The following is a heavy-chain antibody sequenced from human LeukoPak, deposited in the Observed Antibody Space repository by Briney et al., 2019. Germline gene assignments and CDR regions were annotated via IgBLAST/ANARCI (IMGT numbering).Heavy chain of an antibody. Sequence: KASETLSLTCAVSGGSISSSNWWSWVRQPPGKGLEWIGEIYHSGSTNYNPSLKSRVTISVDTSKNQFSLKLSSVTAADTAVYYCARHGPSPTYYYYMDVWGKGTTVTVSS. J-gene: IGHJ6*03. CDR3: ARHGPSPTYYYYMDV. CDR2: IYHSGST. V-gene: IGHV4-4*02. CDR1: GGSISSSNW. D-gene: IGHD3/OR15-3a*01.